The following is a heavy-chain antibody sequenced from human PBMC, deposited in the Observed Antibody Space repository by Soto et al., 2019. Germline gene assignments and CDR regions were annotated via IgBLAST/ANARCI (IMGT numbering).Heavy chain of an antibody. Sequence: LRLSCADSGISFSDYWMTWVRQAPGKGLEWVASIKQDGSEKSYVDSVEGRFTISRDNAKNSLYLQMDSLRVGDTAVYYCARGGVYSTSSLPRFYYYAMAVWGQGTTVTVSS. J-gene: IGHJ6*02. CDR2: IKQDGSEK. CDR1: GISFSDYW. V-gene: IGHV3-7*01. CDR3: ARGGVYSTSSLPRFYYYAMAV. D-gene: IGHD6-6*01.